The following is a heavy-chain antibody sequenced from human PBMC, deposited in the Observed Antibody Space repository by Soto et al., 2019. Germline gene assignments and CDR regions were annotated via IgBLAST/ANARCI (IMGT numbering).Heavy chain of an antibody. CDR2: ISVYNGKT. V-gene: IGHV1-18*01. CDR3: ARGNGYDYGSSDY. D-gene: IGHD5-12*01. CDR1: GYTFTSYG. J-gene: IGHJ4*02. Sequence: ASVKVSCKASGYTFTSYGISWVRQAPGQGLEWMGWISVYNGKTKYAQQLQDRLAMTTDTSTSTAYLDLRSLRSDDTAMYYCARGNGYDYGSSDYWGQGTLVTVSS.